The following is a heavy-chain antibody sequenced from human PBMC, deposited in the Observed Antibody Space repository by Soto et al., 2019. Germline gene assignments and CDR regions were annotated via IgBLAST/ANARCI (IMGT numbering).Heavy chain of an antibody. Sequence: SETLSLTCAVYGGSFSGYYWSWIRQPPGKGLEWIGEIYYSGSTNYNPSLKSRVTISVDTSKNQFSLKLSSVTAADTAVYYCARANLERRFSGYYYYYMDVWGKGTTVTVSS. J-gene: IGHJ6*03. CDR2: IYYSGST. CDR1: GGSFSGYY. D-gene: IGHD1-1*01. V-gene: IGHV4-34*01. CDR3: ARANLERRFSGYYYYYMDV.